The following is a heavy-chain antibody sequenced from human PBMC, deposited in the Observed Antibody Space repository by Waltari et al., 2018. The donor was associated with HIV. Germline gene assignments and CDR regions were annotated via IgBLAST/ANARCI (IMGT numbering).Heavy chain of an antibody. Sequence: QVLLVQSGAEVKKPGASVKVSCKTSGYTFTNYYVHWVRQAPGQGLEWMGKSNPSGGGTTYEQKFQGRVTMTRDTSTSTVYMELGSLKSEDTAVFYCARDSDFVTYFGAFDFWSQGTMVTVSS. CDR2: SNPSGGGT. D-gene: IGHD3-3*01. CDR3: ARDSDFVTYFGAFDF. J-gene: IGHJ3*01. CDR1: GYTFTNYY. V-gene: IGHV1-46*01.